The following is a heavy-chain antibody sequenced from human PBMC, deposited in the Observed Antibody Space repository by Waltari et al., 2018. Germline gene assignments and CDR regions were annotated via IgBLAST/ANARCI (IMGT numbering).Heavy chain of an antibody. CDR3: ARGLPGVY. Sequence: VLLVASGVGLLRPGASLSVSGAASGITASSVSLNWVRQAPGKGLEWVSSISSSSSYIYYADSVKGRFTISRDNAKNSLYLQMNSLRAEDTAVYYCARGLPGVYWGQGTLVTVSS. CDR1: GITASSVS. J-gene: IGHJ4*02. CDR2: ISSSSSYI. V-gene: IGHV3-21*01.